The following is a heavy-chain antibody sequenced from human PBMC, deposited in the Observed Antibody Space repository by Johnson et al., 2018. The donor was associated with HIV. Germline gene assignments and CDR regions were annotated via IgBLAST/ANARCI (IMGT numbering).Heavy chain of an antibody. D-gene: IGHD3-22*01. J-gene: IGHJ3*02. V-gene: IGHV3-33*01. CDR3: ARVIGYDSSGKAFDI. Sequence: QMQLVESGGGVVQPGRSLRLSCAASGFNFSNYGMYWVRQAPGKGLEWVAVIWYDGSNKYYANSVKGRFTISRDNAKNSLYVQMNSLRAEDTALYHCARVIGYDSSGKAFDIWGQGTMVTVSS. CDR1: GFNFSNYG. CDR2: IWYDGSNK.